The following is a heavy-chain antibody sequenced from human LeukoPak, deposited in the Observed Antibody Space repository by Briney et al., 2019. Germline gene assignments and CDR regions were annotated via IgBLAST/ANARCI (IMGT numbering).Heavy chain of an antibody. J-gene: IGHJ4*02. D-gene: IGHD2-2*01. CDR3: ARAPCSRATCSFDY. CDR1: GGSISAYY. Sequence: PSETLSLTCTVSGGSISAYYWNWIRQPAGKGLEWIGRIYTSGSTNYNPSLKSRVTMSVDTSKNQFSLKLISVTAADTAVYYCARAPCSRATCSFDYWGQGTLVTVSS. CDR2: IYTSGST. V-gene: IGHV4-4*07.